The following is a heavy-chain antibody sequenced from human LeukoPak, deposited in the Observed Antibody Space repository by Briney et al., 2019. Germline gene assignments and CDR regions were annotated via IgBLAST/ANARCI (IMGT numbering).Heavy chain of an antibody. J-gene: IGHJ6*02. CDR2: ISAYNGNT. Sequence: ASVKVSCKASGYTFTSYGISWVRQAPGQGLEWMGWISAYNGNTNYAQKLQGRVTMTTDTSTSTAYMELRSLRSDDTAVYYCARERSSSLIPHYYYGMDVWGQGTTVTVSS. D-gene: IGHD6-13*01. CDR1: GYTFTSYG. CDR3: ARERSSSLIPHYYYGMDV. V-gene: IGHV1-18*01.